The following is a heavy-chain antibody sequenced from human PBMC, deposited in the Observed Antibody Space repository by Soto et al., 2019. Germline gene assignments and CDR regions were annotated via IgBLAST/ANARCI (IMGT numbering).Heavy chain of an antibody. D-gene: IGHD3-10*01. CDR2: IKHDGSER. CDR1: GFRFNTNW. Sequence: EVQLVESGGGLVQPGGSLRLSCAASGFRFNTNWMSWVRQAPGKGLEWVANIKHDGSERNHADSVRGRFTISIDNAKSSLYLQMNSLRVEDTAVYYCARELSWSGRDYWGQGTLVIVSP. V-gene: IGHV3-7*01. CDR3: ARELSWSGRDY. J-gene: IGHJ4*02.